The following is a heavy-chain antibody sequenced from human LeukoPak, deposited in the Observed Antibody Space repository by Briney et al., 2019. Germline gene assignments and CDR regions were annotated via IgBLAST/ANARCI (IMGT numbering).Heavy chain of an antibody. J-gene: IGHJ4*02. CDR3: ATTLTRDSSGSYGALDY. V-gene: IGHV3-21*01. CDR1: GFTFSHYS. Sequence: GGSLRLSCAASGFTFSHYSMNWVRQAPGKGLEWVSSISSSSSYIYYADSVKGRFTISRDNAKNSLYLQMNSLRVEDTAVYYCATTLTRDSSGSYGALDYWGQGTLVTVSS. CDR2: ISSSSSYI. D-gene: IGHD6-19*01.